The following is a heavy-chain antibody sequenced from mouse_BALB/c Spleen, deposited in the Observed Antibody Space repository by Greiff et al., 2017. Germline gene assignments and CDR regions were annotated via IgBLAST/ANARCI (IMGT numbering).Heavy chain of an antibody. Sequence: QVQLQQSGPGLVAPSQSLSITCTVSGFSLTSYGVHWVRQPPGKGLEWLGVIWAGGSTNYNSALMSRLSISKDNSKSQVFLKMNSLQTDDTAMYYCARDRRAYGSSYPDYYAMDYWGQGTSVTVSS. J-gene: IGHJ4*01. CDR1: GFSLTSYG. D-gene: IGHD1-1*01. V-gene: IGHV2-9*02. CDR3: ARDRRAYGSSYPDYYAMDY. CDR2: IWAGGST.